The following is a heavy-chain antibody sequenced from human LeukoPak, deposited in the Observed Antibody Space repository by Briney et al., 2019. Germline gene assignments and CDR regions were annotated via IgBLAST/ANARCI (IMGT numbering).Heavy chain of an antibody. Sequence: GGSVRLSCAASGFTLSIYTMSGVRQAAGKGVDGVSYISSSGSTIYYAASVKGRFTISRDNAKNSLYLQMTSLRGEDTAVYYCARGAITPHYYYYYMDVWGKGTTVTVSS. D-gene: IGHD1-14*01. J-gene: IGHJ6*03. CDR1: GFTLSIYT. V-gene: IGHV3-48*04. CDR3: ARGAITPHYYYYYMDV. CDR2: ISSSGSTI.